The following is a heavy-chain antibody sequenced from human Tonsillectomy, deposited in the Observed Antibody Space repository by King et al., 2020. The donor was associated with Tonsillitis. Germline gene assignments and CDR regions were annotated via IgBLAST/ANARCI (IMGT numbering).Heavy chain of an antibody. J-gene: IGHJ3*02. V-gene: IGHV1-2*02. CDR3: EGGKDGFDI. Sequence: QLVQSGAEVKKPGASVKVSCKASGYNFTGYYMHWVRQAPGHGLEWVGWINPNSGGTNCAKKFQGRITMTRDTSITTAYMELSRLTSDDTAVYYCEGGKDGFDIWGQGTMVTVSS. CDR1: GYNFTGYY. D-gene: IGHD2-15*01. CDR2: INPNSGGT.